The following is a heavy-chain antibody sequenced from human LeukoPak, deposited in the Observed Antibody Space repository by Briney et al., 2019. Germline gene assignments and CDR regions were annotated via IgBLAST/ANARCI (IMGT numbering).Heavy chain of an antibody. CDR2: ISYDGSNK. CDR3: ARRGELSLDY. Sequence: GGSLRLSCAASGFTFSSYAMHWVRQAPGKGLEWVAVISYDGSNKYYADSVKGRFTISRDNSKNTLYLQMNSLRAEDTAVYYCARRGELSLDYWGQGTLVTVSS. J-gene: IGHJ4*02. D-gene: IGHD1-7*01. V-gene: IGHV3-30*04. CDR1: GFTFSSYA.